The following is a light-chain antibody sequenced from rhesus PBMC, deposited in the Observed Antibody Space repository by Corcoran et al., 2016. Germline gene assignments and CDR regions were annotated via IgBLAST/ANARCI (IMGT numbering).Light chain of an antibody. CDR2: GAS. CDR3: QETSTFFP. V-gene: IGKV3-31*02. CDR1: QSVSSY. Sequence: VMTQSPATLSLSPGETATISCRTSQSVSSYLAWYQQKPGQAPRLLIYGASNRATGNPDRVSGSGSGTDFTLTISSLEPEDFAVYYCQETSTFFPFGPGTELDIK. J-gene: IGKJ3*01.